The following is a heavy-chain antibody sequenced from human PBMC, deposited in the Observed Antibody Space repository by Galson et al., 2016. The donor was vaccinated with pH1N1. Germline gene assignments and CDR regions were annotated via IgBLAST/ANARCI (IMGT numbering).Heavy chain of an antibody. Sequence: TLSLTCTVSGGSISSGGYYWSWIRQHPGKGLEWIGYIFYSGSAYYNPSLKSRVTISVDTSKNQFSLKLSSVTAADTAVYYCARGVSVAGTPRLDYWGHGTLVTVSS. V-gene: IGHV4-31*03. D-gene: IGHD6-19*01. CDR3: ARGVSVAGTPRLDY. CDR1: GGSISSGGYY. J-gene: IGHJ4*01. CDR2: IFYSGSA.